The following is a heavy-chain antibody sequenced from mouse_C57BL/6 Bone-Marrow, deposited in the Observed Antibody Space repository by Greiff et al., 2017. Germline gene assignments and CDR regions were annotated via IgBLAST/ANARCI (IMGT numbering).Heavy chain of an antibody. CDR2: IDPETGGT. CDR3: TSHGGQLRTHSYYYAMDY. Sequence: QVQLQQPGAELVKPGASVKLSCKASGYTFTDYEMHWVKQTPVHGLEWIGAIDPETGGTAYNQKFKGKAILTADKSSSTAYMELRSLTSEDSAVYYCTSHGGQLRTHSYYYAMDYWGQGTSVTVSS. CDR1: GYTFTDYE. V-gene: IGHV1-15*01. J-gene: IGHJ4*01. D-gene: IGHD3-2*02.